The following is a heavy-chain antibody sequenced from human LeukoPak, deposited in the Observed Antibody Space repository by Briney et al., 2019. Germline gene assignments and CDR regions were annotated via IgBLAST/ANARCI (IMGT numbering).Heavy chain of an antibody. J-gene: IGHJ4*02. V-gene: IGHV4-31*03. Sequence: PSETLSLTCTVSGGPISSGGYYWSWIRQHPGKGLEWIGYIYYSGSTYYNPSLKSRVTISVDTSNNLFSLKLSSVTAGDTAVYYCARFTFYDSWIDYWGQGTLVTVSS. CDR3: ARFTFYDSWIDY. D-gene: IGHD3-3*01. CDR2: IYYSGST. CDR1: GGPISSGGYY.